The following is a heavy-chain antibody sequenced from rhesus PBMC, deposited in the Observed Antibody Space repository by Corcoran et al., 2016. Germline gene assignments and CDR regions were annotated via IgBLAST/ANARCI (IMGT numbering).Heavy chain of an antibody. V-gene: IGHV4-99*01. CDR1: GYSLRSGYY. J-gene: IGHJ4*01. CDR2: IRGSSGST. Sequence: QVQLQESGPGLVKPSETLSLTCAVSGYSLRSGYYWGWIRQPPGKGLEYIGYIRGSSGSTYDNPAHKSRVTISKETSKNQFSLKLSSVTAADTAVYYCARIYNWNYYFDYWGQGVLVTVAS. CDR3: ARIYNWNYYFDY. D-gene: IGHD1-26*01.